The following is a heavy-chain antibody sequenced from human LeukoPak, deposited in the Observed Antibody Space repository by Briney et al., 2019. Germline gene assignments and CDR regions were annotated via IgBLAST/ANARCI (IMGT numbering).Heavy chain of an antibody. Sequence: GGSLRLSCAASGFTFSSYAMSWVRQAPGKGLEWVSAISGSGGSTYYADSVKGRFTISRDNSRNTLYLQMGSLRAEDMAVYYCARAPTTVVTPCDYWGQGTLVTVSS. CDR1: GFTFSSYA. J-gene: IGHJ4*02. D-gene: IGHD4-23*01. CDR2: ISGSGGST. V-gene: IGHV3-23*01. CDR3: ARAPTTVVTPCDY.